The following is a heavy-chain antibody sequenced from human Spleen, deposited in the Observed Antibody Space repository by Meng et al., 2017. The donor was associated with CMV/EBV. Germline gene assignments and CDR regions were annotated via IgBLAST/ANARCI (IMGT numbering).Heavy chain of an antibody. Sequence: SVYNFNKEDIHGGRRAHGQGQEWVGIINHSEGNKNSEKKLKGRVTMTSDTSTNTVYMELRSLRSEDTAVYYCARARDSGRYNEYFQHCGQGTLVTVSS. CDR3: ARARDSGRYNEYFQH. CDR1: VYNFNKED. CDR2: INHSEGNK. J-gene: IGHJ1*01. V-gene: IGHV1-46*02. D-gene: IGHD1-26*01.